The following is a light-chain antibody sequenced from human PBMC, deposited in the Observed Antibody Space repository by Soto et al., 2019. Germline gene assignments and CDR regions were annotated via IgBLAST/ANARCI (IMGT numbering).Light chain of an antibody. Sequence: DIQMTQSPSTVSASLGDRVTITCRASQSISTWLAWYQQKPGTAPKLLIYHASTLESGVTSRFNGSGSGTEFTLTISSLQPDDFATYYCQQYNSYSFGQGTKVDI. CDR3: QQYNSYS. V-gene: IGKV1-5*01. CDR1: QSISTW. J-gene: IGKJ1*01. CDR2: HAS.